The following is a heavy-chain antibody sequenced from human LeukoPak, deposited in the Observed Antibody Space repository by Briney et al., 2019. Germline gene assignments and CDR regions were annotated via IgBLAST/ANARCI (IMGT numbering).Heavy chain of an antibody. V-gene: IGHV4-39*01. CDR3: ARPGPCGVANFDY. D-gene: IGHD3-3*01. J-gene: IGHJ4*02. CDR1: GGSISNSIYY. Sequence: SETLSLTCTVSGGSISNSIYYWDWIRQPPGKGLEWIGSIYYSGNTYYNPSLKSRVTISVDTSKNQFSLKLSSVTAADTAVYFRARPGPCGVANFDYWGQGTLVTVSS. CDR2: IYYSGNT.